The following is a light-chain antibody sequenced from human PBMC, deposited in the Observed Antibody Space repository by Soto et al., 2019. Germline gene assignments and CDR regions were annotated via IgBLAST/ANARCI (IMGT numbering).Light chain of an antibody. J-gene: IGLJ1*01. CDR2: EVN. CDR3: SSYAGSNNAV. CDR1: SSDVGGYNY. V-gene: IGLV2-8*02. Sequence: QSARTQPPSESRSPGQSVTISCTGTSSDVGGYNYVSWYQQHPGKAPKLMIYEVNKRPSGVPDRFSGSKSGNTASLTVSGLQAEDEADYYCSSYAGSNNAVFGTGTKLTFL.